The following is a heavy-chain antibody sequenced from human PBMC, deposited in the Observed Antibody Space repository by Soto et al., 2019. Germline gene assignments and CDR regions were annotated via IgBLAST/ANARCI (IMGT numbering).Heavy chain of an antibody. D-gene: IGHD4-17*01. CDR1: GFTFSNAW. J-gene: IGHJ4*02. CDR2: MKSKRDGGTT. CDR3: TTHGDLLFDY. V-gene: IGHV3-15*01. Sequence: EVQLVESGGGLVQPGGSLRLSCAASGFTFSNAWMSWVRQAPGKGLEWVGRMKSKRDGGTTEYAAPVKGRFTISRDDSKNTLYLQMNSLKTEDTAVYYCTTHGDLLFDYWGQGTLVTVSS.